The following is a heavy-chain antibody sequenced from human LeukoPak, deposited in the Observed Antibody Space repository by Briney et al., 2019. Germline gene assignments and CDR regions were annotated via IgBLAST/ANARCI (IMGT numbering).Heavy chain of an antibody. CDR1: GYTFTSYG. J-gene: IGHJ4*02. D-gene: IGHD3-22*01. V-gene: IGHV1-18*01. Sequence: ASVKVSCKASGYTFTSYGISWVREAPGQGLEWMGWISAHNGNTNYAQKLQGRVTMTTDTSTSTAYMELRSLRSDDTAVYYCARGDYDSSGYYLFSDDYWGQGTLVTVSS. CDR2: ISAHNGNT. CDR3: ARGDYDSSGYYLFSDDY.